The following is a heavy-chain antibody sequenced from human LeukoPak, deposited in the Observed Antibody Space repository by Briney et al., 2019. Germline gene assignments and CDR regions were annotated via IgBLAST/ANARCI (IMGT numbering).Heavy chain of an antibody. D-gene: IGHD2-21*02. CDR2: IYYSGST. CDR1: GGPISSYY. Sequence: SETLSLTCTVFGGPISSYYWSWIRQPPGKGLEWIGYIYYSGSTNYNPSLKSRVTISVDTSKNQFSLKLSSVTAADTAVYYCASLAYCGGDCYSWDQPEDYWGQGTLVTVSS. CDR3: ASLAYCGGDCYSWDQPEDY. J-gene: IGHJ4*02. V-gene: IGHV4-59*08.